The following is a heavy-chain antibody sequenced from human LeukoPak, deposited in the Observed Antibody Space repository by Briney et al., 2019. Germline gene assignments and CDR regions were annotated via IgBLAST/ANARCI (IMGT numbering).Heavy chain of an antibody. J-gene: IGHJ4*02. CDR2: IYYSGST. CDR3: ARDSPGSSCDY. CDR1: GGSISSSSYY. V-gene: IGHV4-39*07. D-gene: IGHD6-13*01. Sequence: SETLSLTCTVSGGSISSSSYYWGWIRQPPGKGLEWIGSIYYSGSTYNNPSLKSRVTISVDTSKNQFSLKLSSVTAADTAVYYCARDSPGSSCDYWGQGTLVTVSS.